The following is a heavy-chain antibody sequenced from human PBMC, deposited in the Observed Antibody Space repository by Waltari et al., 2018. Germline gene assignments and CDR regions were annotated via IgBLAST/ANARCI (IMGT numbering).Heavy chain of an antibody. V-gene: IGHV3-49*04. CDR1: GFTFGDYA. Sequence: EVQLVESGGGLIQPGGSLRLSCTASGFTFGDYAMSWVRQAPGKGLEWVGFIRSKAYGGTTEYAASVKGRFTISRDDSKSIAYLQMNSLKTEDTAVYYCTRVSLYYFDYWGQGTLVTVSS. CDR2: IRSKAYGGTT. CDR3: TRVSLYYFDY. J-gene: IGHJ4*02.